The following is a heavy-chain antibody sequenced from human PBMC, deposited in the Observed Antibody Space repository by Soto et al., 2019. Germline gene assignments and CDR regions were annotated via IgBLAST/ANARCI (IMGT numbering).Heavy chain of an antibody. V-gene: IGHV4-31*03. CDR3: ARDNYGGMIDF. J-gene: IGHJ4*02. D-gene: IGHD2-15*01. CDR1: GGSVLSGAHY. CDR2: IFFSGDT. Sequence: SETLSLTCTVSGGSVLSGAHYWTWIRQRPGKGLEWIGKIFFSGDTHYNPALKSRLFFSIDTANNQFSLKLTSVTPADTAIYYCARDNYGGMIDFWGPGTLVT.